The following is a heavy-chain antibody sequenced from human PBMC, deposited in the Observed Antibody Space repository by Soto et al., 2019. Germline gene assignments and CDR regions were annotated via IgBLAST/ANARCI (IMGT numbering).Heavy chain of an antibody. Sequence: EVQLLEAGGGLVQPGGSLRLSCAAPGFTFSNYAMNWVRQAPGKGLEWVSVISGSGVSTYYADSVKGRFTISRDNSKDTLYLTMKSLRAEDRAVYYCASRSSGWYFDYLGQGTLVTVSS. CDR3: ASRSSGWYFDY. CDR2: ISGSGVST. CDR1: GFTFSNYA. D-gene: IGHD6-19*01. J-gene: IGHJ4*02. V-gene: IGHV3-23*01.